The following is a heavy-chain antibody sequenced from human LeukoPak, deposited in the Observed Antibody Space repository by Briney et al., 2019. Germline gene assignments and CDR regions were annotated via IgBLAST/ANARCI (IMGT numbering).Heavy chain of an antibody. Sequence: SGGSLRLSCAASGFTFSSYAMSWVRQAPGKGLEWVSAISGSGGSTYYADSVKGRFTVSRDNSKNTLYLQMNSLRAEDTAVYYCAKDSAPRLGELSLYSDYWGQGTLVTVSS. V-gene: IGHV3-23*01. D-gene: IGHD3-16*02. CDR2: ISGSGGST. CDR1: GFTFSSYA. CDR3: AKDSAPRLGELSLYSDY. J-gene: IGHJ4*02.